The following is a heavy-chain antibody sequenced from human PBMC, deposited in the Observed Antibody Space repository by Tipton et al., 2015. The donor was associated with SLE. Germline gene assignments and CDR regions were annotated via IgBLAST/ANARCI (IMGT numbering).Heavy chain of an antibody. CDR2: INHSGST. CDR3: ARRPHYYYYGMDV. Sequence: TLSLTCAVYGGSFSGYYWSWIRQPPGKGLEWIGEINHSGSTNYNPSLKSRVTISVDTSKNQFSLKLSSVTAADTAVYYCARRPHYYYYGMDVWGQGTTVTVS. J-gene: IGHJ6*02. CDR1: GGSFSGYY. V-gene: IGHV4-34*01.